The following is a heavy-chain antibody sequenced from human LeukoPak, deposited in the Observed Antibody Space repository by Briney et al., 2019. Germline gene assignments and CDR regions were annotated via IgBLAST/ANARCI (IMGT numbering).Heavy chain of an antibody. CDR2: INSDGSTT. Sequence: GGSLRLSCATSGLTFRTTWMHWVRQAPGKGLVCVSRINSDGSTTSYAGSVKGRFTIARDNARNTLYLQMNSLRAEDTAVYHCASAAAGTRNGMDVWGQGTTVTVSS. CDR1: GLTFRTTW. J-gene: IGHJ6*02. D-gene: IGHD6-13*01. V-gene: IGHV3-74*01. CDR3: ASAAAGTRNGMDV.